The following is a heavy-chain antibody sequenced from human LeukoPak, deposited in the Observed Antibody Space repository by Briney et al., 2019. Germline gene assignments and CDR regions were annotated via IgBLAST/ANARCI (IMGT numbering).Heavy chain of an antibody. CDR1: GGSISSYY. CDR2: IDTSGNT. J-gene: IGHJ3*02. V-gene: IGHV4-4*07. D-gene: IGHD3-3*01. CDR3: ARERSGSEIFARSFDI. Sequence: SETLSLTCTVSGGSISSYYWSWIRQPAGKGLEWIGRIDTSGNTNYKPSLKSRVTMSVDTSKNQFSLKLSSVTAADTAVYYCARERSGSEIFARSFDIWGQGTMVTVSS.